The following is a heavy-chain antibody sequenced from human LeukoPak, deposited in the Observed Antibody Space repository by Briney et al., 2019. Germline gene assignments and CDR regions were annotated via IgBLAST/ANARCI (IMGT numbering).Heavy chain of an antibody. V-gene: IGHV3-74*01. Sequence: GGSLRLSCAASGFTFSSYWMHWVRQAPGKGLVWVSRINSDGSSTSYADSVKGRFTISRDHAKNTLYLQMNSLRAEDTAVYYCAKDRLESWSGFYFGLFDYWGQGALVTVAS. CDR2: INSDGSST. D-gene: IGHD3-3*01. CDR3: AKDRLESWSGFYFGLFDY. CDR1: GFTFSSYW. J-gene: IGHJ4*02.